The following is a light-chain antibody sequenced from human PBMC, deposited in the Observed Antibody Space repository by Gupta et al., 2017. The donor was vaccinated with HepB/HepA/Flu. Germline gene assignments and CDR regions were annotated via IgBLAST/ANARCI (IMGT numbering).Light chain of an antibody. CDR3: QQYGSLAGT. CDR1: KIVSSSY. Sequence: VLPKSPGTLSLSPGERATLPCRASKIVSSSYLAWYQQKPGQAPRLLIYGASSRATGVPYRFSGSGSGTDFTLTISSLEPEDFAVYYCQQYGSLAGTFGQGTKVEIK. CDR2: GAS. V-gene: IGKV3-20*01. J-gene: IGKJ1*01.